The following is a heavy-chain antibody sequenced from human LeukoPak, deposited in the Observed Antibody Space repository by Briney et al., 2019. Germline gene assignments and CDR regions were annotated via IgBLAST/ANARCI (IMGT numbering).Heavy chain of an antibody. CDR1: GFTFSSYS. J-gene: IGHJ4*02. D-gene: IGHD5-12*01. CDR2: ISSSSSYI. Sequence: PRGSLRLSCAASGFTFSSYSMNWVRQAPGKGLEWVSSISSSSSYIYYADSVKGRFTISRDNAKNSLYLQMNSLRAEDTAVYYCARGVVATSETPSDFDYWGQGTLVTVSS. CDR3: ARGVVATSETPSDFDY. V-gene: IGHV3-21*01.